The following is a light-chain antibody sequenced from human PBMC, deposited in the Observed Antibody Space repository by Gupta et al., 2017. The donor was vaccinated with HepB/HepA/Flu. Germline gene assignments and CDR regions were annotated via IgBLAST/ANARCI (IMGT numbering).Light chain of an antibody. CDR3: QQDDSTLYT. CDR2: WAS. V-gene: IGKV4-1*01. CDR1: QSGLYSYNNKNY. J-gene: IGKJ2*01. Sequence: DIVMTQSPDPLAVSLGERATINCKSSQSGLYSYNNKNYLAWYQQKPGQPPKLLIYWASTRESGVPDRFSGSGSGTDFTLTISSLQAEDVAVYYCQQDDSTLYTFGQGTKLEIK.